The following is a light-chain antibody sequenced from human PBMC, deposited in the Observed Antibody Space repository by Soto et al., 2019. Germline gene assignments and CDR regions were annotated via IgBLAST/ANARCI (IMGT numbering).Light chain of an antibody. CDR2: GAA. Sequence: ETVMTQSPDTVSVSPGERATLSCRASQSVNTNLAWYQQKLGQAPRVLIYGAATRATGVPARFSGSGSGTEFTLTISSLQSEDFALYYWQEYNNWPWTFGQGTKVEMK. V-gene: IGKV3-15*01. CDR3: QEYNNWPWT. CDR1: QSVNTN. J-gene: IGKJ1*01.